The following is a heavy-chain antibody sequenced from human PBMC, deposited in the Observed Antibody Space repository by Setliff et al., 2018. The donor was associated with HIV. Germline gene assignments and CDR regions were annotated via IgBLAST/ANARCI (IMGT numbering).Heavy chain of an antibody. J-gene: IGHJ5*02. CDR3: AEDRRYYYGSGSYAAET. Sequence: PGGSLRLSCAASGFLFHTYWMSWVRQAPGKGLEWVANIKEDGSEKYYVDSVKGRFTISRDNSKNTLFLQMNSLRAEDTAVYYCAEDRRYYYGSGSYAAETWGQGTLVTVSS. V-gene: IGHV3-7*05. CDR2: IKEDGSEK. D-gene: IGHD3-10*01. CDR1: GFLFHTYW.